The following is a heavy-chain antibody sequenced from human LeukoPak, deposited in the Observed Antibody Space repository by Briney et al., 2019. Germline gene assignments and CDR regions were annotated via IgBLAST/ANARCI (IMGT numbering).Heavy chain of an antibody. CDR1: GYTLTELS. V-gene: IGHV1-24*01. CDR2: FDPEDGET. D-gene: IGHD3-16*02. Sequence: ASVKVSCKVSGYTLTELSMHWVRQAPGKGLEWMGGFDPEDGETIYAQKFQGRVTMTEDTSTDTAHMELSSLRSEDTAVYYCAIESLEELSLPFLDYWGQGTLVTVSS. CDR3: AIESLEELSLPFLDY. J-gene: IGHJ4*02.